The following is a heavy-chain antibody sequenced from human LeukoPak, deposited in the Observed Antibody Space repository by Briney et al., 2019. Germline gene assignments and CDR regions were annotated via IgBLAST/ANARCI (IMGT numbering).Heavy chain of an antibody. CDR3: AREYSDAGDYYYYMDV. Sequence: ASVKVSCKASGYTFTGYYIHWVRQAPGQGLEWMGWINPNTGGTNCALKFQGRVTMTRDTSISTAYMELSRLRSDDTAVYYCAREYSDAGDYYYYMDVWGKGTTVSISS. D-gene: IGHD2-15*01. J-gene: IGHJ6*03. CDR2: INPNTGGT. V-gene: IGHV1-2*02. CDR1: GYTFTGYY.